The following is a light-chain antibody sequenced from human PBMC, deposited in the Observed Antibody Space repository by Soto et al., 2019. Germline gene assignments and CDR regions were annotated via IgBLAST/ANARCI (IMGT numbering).Light chain of an antibody. CDR1: SGSIASNN. Sequence: NFMLTQPHSVSESPGKTITISCTRNSGSIASNNVQWFRQRPGSAPTTVIYGFNQRASGVPDRFSGSIDSSSNSASLTISGLRTEDDADYYCQSYNVTTVVFGGGTKLTVL. J-gene: IGLJ2*01. CDR2: GFN. CDR3: QSYNVTTVV. V-gene: IGLV6-57*04.